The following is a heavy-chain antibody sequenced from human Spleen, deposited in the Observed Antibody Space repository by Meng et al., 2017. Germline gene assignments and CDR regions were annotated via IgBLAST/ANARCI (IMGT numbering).Heavy chain of an antibody. V-gene: IGHV3-53*01. D-gene: IGHD6-19*01. CDR2: IYSGGST. J-gene: IGHJ3*02. CDR1: GFTVSSHY. Sequence: GESLKISCTASGFTVSSHYMNWVRQAPGKGLEWVSVIYSGGSTYYADSVKGRFTISRHTSKNTAYLQMNNLKTEDTAVYYCTIYTSGHIWGQGTTVTVSS. CDR3: TIYTSGHI.